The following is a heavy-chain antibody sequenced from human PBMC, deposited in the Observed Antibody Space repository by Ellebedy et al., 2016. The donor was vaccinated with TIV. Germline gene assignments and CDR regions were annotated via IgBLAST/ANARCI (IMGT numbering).Heavy chain of an antibody. CDR3: ARPYCSGTSCPDYYYYYGMDV. CDR1: GYSFTSYW. CDR2: IDPSDSYT. Sequence: KVSCKGSGYSFTSYWISWARQMPGKGLEWMGRIDPSDSYTNYSPSFQGHVTISADKSIRTAYLQWSSLKASDTAMYYCARPYCSGTSCPDYYYYYGMDVWGQGTTVTVSS. V-gene: IGHV5-10-1*01. J-gene: IGHJ6*02. D-gene: IGHD2-2*01.